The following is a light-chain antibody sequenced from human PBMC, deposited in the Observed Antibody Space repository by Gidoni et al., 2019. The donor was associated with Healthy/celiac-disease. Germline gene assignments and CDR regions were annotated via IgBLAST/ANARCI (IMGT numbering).Light chain of an antibody. J-gene: IGKJ2*01. V-gene: IGKV4-1*01. CDR2: WAS. Sequence: DIVMTQSPDSLAVSLGERATINNKNYLAWYQQKPGQPPKLLIYWASTRESGVPDRFSGSGSGTDFTLTISSLQAEDVAVYYCQQYYSTVTFGQGTKLEIK. CDR3: QQYYSTVT. CDR1: KNY.